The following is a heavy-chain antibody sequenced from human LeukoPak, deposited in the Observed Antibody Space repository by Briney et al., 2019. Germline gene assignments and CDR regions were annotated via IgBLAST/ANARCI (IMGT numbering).Heavy chain of an antibody. CDR1: GFTVSSSY. V-gene: IGHV3-23*01. CDR2: ISGSGDNT. CDR3: AKGSYYDSSGSFYFDY. Sequence: GGSLRLSCAASGFTVSSSYMTWVRQAPGKGLEWVSGISGSGDNTYYADSVKGRFTISRDNSKNTLYVQVNSLGTEDTAAYYCAKGSYYDSSGSFYFDYWGQGTLVTVSS. J-gene: IGHJ4*02. D-gene: IGHD3-22*01.